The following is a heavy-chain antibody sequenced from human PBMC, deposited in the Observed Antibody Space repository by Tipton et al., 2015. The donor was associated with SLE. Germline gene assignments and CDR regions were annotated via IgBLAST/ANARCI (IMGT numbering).Heavy chain of an antibody. CDR3: ARATDWNLSPDV. CDR1: GASITSSDW. Sequence: TLSLTCAVSGASITSSDWWSWVRQPPGKGLEYIGEIHHRGSTNYKSSLRGRVTISVDKSKNQFSLKLTSVTAADTAVYYCARATDWNLSPDVWGKGATVTVSS. CDR2: IHHRGST. V-gene: IGHV4-4*02. J-gene: IGHJ6*04. D-gene: IGHD1-7*01.